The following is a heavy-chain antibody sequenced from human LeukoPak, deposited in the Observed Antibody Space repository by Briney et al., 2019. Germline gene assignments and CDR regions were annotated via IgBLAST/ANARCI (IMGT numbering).Heavy chain of an antibody. CDR3: ASRSSIWSGYQDTLYYFDS. Sequence: SETLSLTCTVSGGSISSYYWSWIRQPPGKRLEWIGHIYYSGSTNYNPSLKSRVTISVDTSKNQFSPKLSSVTAADTAVYYCASRSSIWSGYQDTLYYFDSWGQGTLVTVSS. CDR1: GGSISSYY. D-gene: IGHD3-3*01. J-gene: IGHJ4*02. V-gene: IGHV4-59*01. CDR2: IYYSGST.